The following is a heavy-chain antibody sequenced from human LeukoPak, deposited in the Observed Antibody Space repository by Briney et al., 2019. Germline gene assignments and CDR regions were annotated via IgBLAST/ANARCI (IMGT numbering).Heavy chain of an antibody. J-gene: IGHJ6*02. Sequence: GASVKVSCKASGGTFSSYAISWVRQAPGQGLEWMGGIIPIFGIANYAQKFQGRVTITADESTSTAYMELSSLRSEDTAVYYCARLPLRSIAVGYYGMDVWGQGTRVTVSS. V-gene: IGHV1-69*13. CDR2: IIPIFGIA. D-gene: IGHD6-6*01. CDR3: ARLPLRSIAVGYYGMDV. CDR1: GGTFSSYA.